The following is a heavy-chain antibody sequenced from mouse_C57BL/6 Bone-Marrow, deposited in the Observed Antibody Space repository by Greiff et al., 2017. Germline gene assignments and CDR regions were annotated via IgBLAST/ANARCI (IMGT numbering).Heavy chain of an antibody. CDR2: IDPETGGT. CDR3: TNYYGSSPYAMDY. V-gene: IGHV1-15*01. Sequence: VQRVESGAELVRPGASVTLSCKASGYTFTDYEMHWVKQTPVHGLEWIGAIDPETGGTAYNQKFKGKAILTADKSSSTAYMELRSLTSEDSAVYYCTNYYGSSPYAMDYWGQGTSVTVSS. CDR1: GYTFTDYE. D-gene: IGHD1-1*01. J-gene: IGHJ4*01.